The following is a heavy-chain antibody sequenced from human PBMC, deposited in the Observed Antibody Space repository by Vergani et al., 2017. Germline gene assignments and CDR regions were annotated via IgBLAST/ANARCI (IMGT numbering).Heavy chain of an antibody. V-gene: IGHV3-66*01. CDR3: ARGVRLWNYYYYGMDV. D-gene: IGHD1-1*01. CDR2: IYSGGST. Sequence: EVQLVESGGGLVQPGFTVSSNYMSWVRQAPGKGLEWVSVIYSGGSTYYADSVKGRFTISRDNSKNTLYLQMNSLRAADTAVYYCARGVRLWNYYYYGMDVWGQGTTVTVSS. J-gene: IGHJ6*02. CDR1: FTVSSNY.